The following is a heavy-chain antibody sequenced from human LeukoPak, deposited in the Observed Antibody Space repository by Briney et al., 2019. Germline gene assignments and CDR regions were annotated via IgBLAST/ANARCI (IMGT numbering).Heavy chain of an antibody. J-gene: IGHJ2*01. CDR3: AGYSYGYWYFDL. Sequence: GGSLRLSCAASGFTFSSYSMNWVRQAPEKGLEWVSSISSSSSYIYYADSVKGRFTISRDNAKNSLYLQMNSLRAEDTAVYYCAGYSYGYWYFDLWGRGTLVTVSS. D-gene: IGHD5-18*01. V-gene: IGHV3-21*01. CDR2: ISSSSSYI. CDR1: GFTFSSYS.